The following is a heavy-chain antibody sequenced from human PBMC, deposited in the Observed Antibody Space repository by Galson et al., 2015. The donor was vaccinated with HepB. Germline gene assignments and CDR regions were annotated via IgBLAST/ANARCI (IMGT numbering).Heavy chain of an antibody. D-gene: IGHD2-21*01. V-gene: IGHV4-59*12. CDR3: ARLFYRLDFYYYMDL. CDR1: GGSISSYS. J-gene: IGHJ6*03. CDR2: IYYSGST. Sequence: ETLSLTCTVSGGSISSYSWSWIRQPPGKGLEWIGHIYYSGSTNNNPSLKSRVTMSVDTSKNQISLKLRSVAAADTAVYYCARLFYRLDFYYYMDLWGEGTTVIVSS.